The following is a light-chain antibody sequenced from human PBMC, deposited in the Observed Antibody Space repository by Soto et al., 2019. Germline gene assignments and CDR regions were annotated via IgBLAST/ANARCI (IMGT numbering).Light chain of an antibody. Sequence: QSALTQPASVSGSPGQSITISCTGTSSDVGGYNYVSWYQQHPGKAPKLMIYEVSNRPSGVSNRFSGSKSGNTASLTISGLQAEDEADYYCSSYVGEVVFGGGTKLTVL. J-gene: IGLJ2*01. V-gene: IGLV2-14*01. CDR2: EVS. CDR1: SSDVGGYNY. CDR3: SSYVGEVV.